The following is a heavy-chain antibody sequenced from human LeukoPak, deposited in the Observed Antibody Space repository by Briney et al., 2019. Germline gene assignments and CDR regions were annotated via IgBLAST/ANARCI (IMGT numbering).Heavy chain of an antibody. D-gene: IGHD6-13*01. V-gene: IGHV1-46*01. J-gene: IGHJ4*02. Sequence: ASVKVSCKASGYTFTSYYMHWVRQAPGQGLEWMGIINPDGGSTTYAQKFQGRLTMIRDTSTSTAYMELSSLRSEDTAVYYCARPPNSSRWYEGFEYWGQGTLVTVSS. CDR3: ARPPNSSRWYEGFEY. CDR1: GYTFTSYY. CDR2: INPDGGST.